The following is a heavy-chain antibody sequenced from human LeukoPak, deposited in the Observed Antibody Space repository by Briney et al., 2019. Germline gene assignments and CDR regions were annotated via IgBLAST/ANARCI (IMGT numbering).Heavy chain of an antibody. CDR2: IIPIFGTA. D-gene: IGHD3-22*01. CDR1: GGTFSSYA. Sequence: SVKVSCKASGGTFSSYAISWVRQAPVQGLEWMGGIIPIFGTANYAQKFQGRVTITADESTSTAYMELSSLRSEDTAVYYCARLGDYYDSSGYYGYVDYWGQGTLVTVSS. CDR3: ARLGDYYDSSGYYGYVDY. J-gene: IGHJ4*02. V-gene: IGHV1-69*13.